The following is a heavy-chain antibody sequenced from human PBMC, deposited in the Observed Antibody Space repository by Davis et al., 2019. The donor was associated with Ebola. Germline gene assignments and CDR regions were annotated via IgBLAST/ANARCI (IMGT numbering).Heavy chain of an antibody. D-gene: IGHD3-3*01. Sequence: SQTLSLTCAISGDSVSSNSAAWNWIRQSPSRGLEWLGRTYYRSKWYNDYAVSVKSRITINPDTSKNQFSLQLNSVTPEDTAVYYCARDQDYDFWSGYTSYYYGMDVWGQGTTVTVSS. CDR1: GDSVSSNSAA. V-gene: IGHV6-1*01. CDR3: ARDQDYDFWSGYTSYYYGMDV. CDR2: TYYRSKWYN. J-gene: IGHJ6*02.